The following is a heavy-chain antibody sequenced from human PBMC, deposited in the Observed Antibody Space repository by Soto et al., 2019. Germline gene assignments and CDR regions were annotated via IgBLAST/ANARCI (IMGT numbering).Heavy chain of an antibody. V-gene: IGHV1-69*01. D-gene: IGHD3-10*01. CDR2: IIPLFGTP. Sequence: QVQLVQSGAEVKKPGSSVKVSCKASGGIFSTYAISWLRQAPGQGLEWMGGIIPLFGTPNYAQRLQGRVTITANESTSTAYTELSRLRSEDTAVYYCARDRDENRSGNYYNHIDFWGQGTLVTGSS. CDR1: GGIFSTYA. J-gene: IGHJ4*02. CDR3: ARDRDENRSGNYYNHIDF.